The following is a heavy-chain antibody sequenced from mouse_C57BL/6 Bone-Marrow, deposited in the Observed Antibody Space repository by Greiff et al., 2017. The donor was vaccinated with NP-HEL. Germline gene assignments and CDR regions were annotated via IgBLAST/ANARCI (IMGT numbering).Heavy chain of an antibody. D-gene: IGHD2-5*01. J-gene: IGHJ1*03. V-gene: IGHV14-4*01. CDR1: GFNIKDDY. Sequence: VQLKESGAELVRPGASVKLSCTASGFNIKDDYMHWVKQRPEQGLEWIGWIDPENGDTEYASKFQGKATITADTSSNTAYLQLSSLTSEDTAVYYCTIYSNYNWYFDVWGTGTTVTVSS. CDR3: TIYSNYNWYFDV. CDR2: IDPENGDT.